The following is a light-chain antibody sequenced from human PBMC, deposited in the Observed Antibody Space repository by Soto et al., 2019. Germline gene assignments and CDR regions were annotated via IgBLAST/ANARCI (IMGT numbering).Light chain of an antibody. CDR2: WAS. Sequence: DIVMTQSPDSLAVSLGERATINCKSSQSVLYSSNNKNYLAWYQQKPGQPPKLLIYWASTRESGVPDRFGGSGSGTDFTLSISSLQDEDVAVYYCQQYHDAWTFGQGTKVDIK. CDR3: QQYHDAWT. J-gene: IGKJ1*01. V-gene: IGKV4-1*01. CDR1: QSVLYSSNNKNY.